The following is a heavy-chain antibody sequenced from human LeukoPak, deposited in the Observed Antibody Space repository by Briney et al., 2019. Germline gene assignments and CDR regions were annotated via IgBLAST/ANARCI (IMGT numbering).Heavy chain of an antibody. Sequence: PSETLSLTCAVSGGSISSSNWWRWVRQPPGKGLEWTGEIYHSGSTNYNPSLKSRVTISVDKSKNQFSLKLSSVTAADTAVYYCARETAELGRSVDYWGQGAQVTVSS. CDR2: IYHSGST. J-gene: IGHJ4*02. D-gene: IGHD6-6*01. CDR1: GGSISSSNW. CDR3: ARETAELGRSVDY. V-gene: IGHV4-4*02.